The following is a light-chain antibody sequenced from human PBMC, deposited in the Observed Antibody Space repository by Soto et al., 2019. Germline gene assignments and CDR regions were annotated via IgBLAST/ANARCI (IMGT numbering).Light chain of an antibody. J-gene: IGLJ1*01. CDR3: SSYSISTAYI. CDR2: EVS. Sequence: QSVLTQPASVSGSPGQSITISCTGTGSDVGGYDYVSWYQLHPGKAPKLMVFEVSNRPSGVSYRFSGSKSGNTASLTISGLQAEDEADYFCSSYSISTAYIFGTGTKVTV. CDR1: GSDVGGYDY. V-gene: IGLV2-14*01.